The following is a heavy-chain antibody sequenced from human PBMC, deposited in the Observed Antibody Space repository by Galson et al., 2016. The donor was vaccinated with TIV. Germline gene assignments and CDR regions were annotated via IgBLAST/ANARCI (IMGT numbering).Heavy chain of an antibody. J-gene: IGHJ4*02. D-gene: IGHD6-19*01. CDR3: ATGGKWLDLNY. CDR2: MKEDGREK. CDR1: GFTFSVYW. V-gene: IGHV3-7*01. Sequence: SLRLSCAGSGFTFSVYWMSWVRQAPGKGLEWVANMKEDGREKYYADSVKGRFSISRVNAEKSVYLQMDSLRVEDTAVYYCATGGKWLDLNYWGQGTLVTVSS.